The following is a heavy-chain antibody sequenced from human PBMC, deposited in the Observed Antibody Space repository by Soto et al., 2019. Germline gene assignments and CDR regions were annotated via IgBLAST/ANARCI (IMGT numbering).Heavy chain of an antibody. D-gene: IGHD2-2*01. CDR3: AKKYPGTRPFDY. CDR2: IGTNCDT. CDR1: GFTFSSYA. Sequence: PGGSLRLSCAASGFTFSSYAMNWVRQAPGKGLDWVSAIGTNCDTYYADSVNGRFTISRDNFKTTLYLQMNSLRAEDTALYYCAKKYPGTRPFDYWGQGTLVTVSS. J-gene: IGHJ4*02. V-gene: IGHV3-23*01.